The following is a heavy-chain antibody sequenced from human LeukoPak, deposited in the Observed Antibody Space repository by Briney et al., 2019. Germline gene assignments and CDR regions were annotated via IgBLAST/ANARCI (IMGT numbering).Heavy chain of an antibody. CDR1: GGSFSGYY. D-gene: IGHD3-22*01. CDR2: INHSGST. J-gene: IGHJ4*02. V-gene: IGHV4-34*01. CDR3: ARLVYGSSGYYYPEEDY. Sequence: SETLSLTCAVYGGSFSGYYWSWIRQPPGKGLEWIGEINHSGSTNYNPSLKSRVTISVDTSKNQFSLKLSSVTAADTAVYYCARLVYGSSGYYYPEEDYWGQGTLVTVSS.